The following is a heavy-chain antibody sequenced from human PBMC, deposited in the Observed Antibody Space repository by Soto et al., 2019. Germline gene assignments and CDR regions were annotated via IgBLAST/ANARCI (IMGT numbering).Heavy chain of an antibody. J-gene: IGHJ4*02. D-gene: IGHD3-10*01. Sequence: GGSLRLSCAASGFTVSSNYMSWVRQAPGKGLEWVSVIYSGGSTYYADSVKGRFTISRDNSKNTLYLQMNSLRAEDTAVYYCAREYYGSGSYDQYFDYWGQGTLVTVSS. V-gene: IGHV3-66*01. CDR2: IYSGGST. CDR3: AREYYGSGSYDQYFDY. CDR1: GFTVSSNY.